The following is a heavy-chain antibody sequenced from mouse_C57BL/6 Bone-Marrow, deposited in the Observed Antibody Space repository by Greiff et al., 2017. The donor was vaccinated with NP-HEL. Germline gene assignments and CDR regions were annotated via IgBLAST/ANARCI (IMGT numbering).Heavy chain of an antibody. CDR2: ISSGGDYI. V-gene: IGHV5-9-1*02. Sequence: EVKLMESGEGLVKPGGSLKLSCAASGFTFSSYAMSWVRQTPEKRLEWVAYISSGGDYIYYADTVKGRFTISRDNARNTLYLQMSSLKSEDTAMYYCTRDNYGNYWYFDVWGTGTTVTVSS. J-gene: IGHJ1*03. CDR1: GFTFSSYA. CDR3: TRDNYGNYWYFDV. D-gene: IGHD2-1*01.